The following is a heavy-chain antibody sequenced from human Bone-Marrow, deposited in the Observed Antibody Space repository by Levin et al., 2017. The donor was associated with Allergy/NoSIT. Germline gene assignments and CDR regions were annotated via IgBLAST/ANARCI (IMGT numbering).Heavy chain of an antibody. CDR1: GFNFGSYA. CDR2: INDIGYST. J-gene: IGHJ6*02. Sequence: PGESLKISCAASGFNFGSYAMIWVRQAPGKGLEWVSAINDIGYSTYYAASVKGRFTISRDNSDNTLHLHMSSLSADDTAIYYCAKDEWLFKTNYYYYGLDVWGQGTTVTVSS. CDR3: AKDEWLFKTNYYYYGLDV. D-gene: IGHD3-3*01. V-gene: IGHV3-23*01.